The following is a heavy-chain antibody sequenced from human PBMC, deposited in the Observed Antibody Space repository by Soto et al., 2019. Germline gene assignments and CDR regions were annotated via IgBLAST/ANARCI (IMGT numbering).Heavy chain of an antibody. Sequence: QVQLQESGPGLVKPSGTLSLTCAVSGGSISSSNWWSWVRQPPGKGLEWIGEIYHSGSTNYNPSRKRRVTISVNKSKNQFSLKLSSVTAADTAVYDCARGRIAAAGNAGPFLGFDYWGQGTLVTVSS. CDR1: GGSISSSNW. J-gene: IGHJ4*02. CDR2: IYHSGST. V-gene: IGHV4-4*02. D-gene: IGHD6-13*01. CDR3: ARGRIAAAGNAGPFLGFDY.